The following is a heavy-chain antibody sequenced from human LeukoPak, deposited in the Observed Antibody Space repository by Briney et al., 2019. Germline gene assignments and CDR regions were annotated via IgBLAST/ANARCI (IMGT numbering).Heavy chain of an antibody. V-gene: IGHV1-18*01. CDR3: ARDRYSSGDFYYYGMDV. CDR2: ISAYNGNT. CDR1: GYTFTSYG. J-gene: IGHJ6*02. Sequence: ASVKVSCKASGYTFTSYGISWVRQAPGQGLEWMGWISAYNGNTNYAQKLQGRVTMTTDTSTSTAYMELRSLRSDDTAVYYCARDRYSSGDFYYYGMDVWGQGTTVTVSS. D-gene: IGHD6-19*01.